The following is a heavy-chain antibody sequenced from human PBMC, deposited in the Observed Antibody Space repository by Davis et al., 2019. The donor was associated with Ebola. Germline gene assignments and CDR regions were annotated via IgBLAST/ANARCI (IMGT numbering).Heavy chain of an antibody. CDR2: INHSGST. CDR3: ARGYTMIVGLDAFDI. CDR1: GGSFSGYY. J-gene: IGHJ3*02. D-gene: IGHD3-22*01. Sequence: PSETLSLTCAVYGGSFSGYYWSWIRQPPGKGLEWIGEINHSGSTNYNPSLKSRVTISVDTSKNQFSLKLSSVTAADTAVYYCARGYTMIVGLDAFDIWGQGTMVTVSS. V-gene: IGHV4-34*01.